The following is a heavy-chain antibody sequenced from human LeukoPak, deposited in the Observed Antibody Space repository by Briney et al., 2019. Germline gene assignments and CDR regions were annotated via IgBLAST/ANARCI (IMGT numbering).Heavy chain of an antibody. CDR1: GYTFTGYY. CDR2: INPNSGGT. V-gene: IGHV1-2*02. Sequence: ASVKVSCKASGYTFTGYYMHWVRQAPGQGLEWMGWINPNSGGTNYAQKFQGRVTMTRDTSISTAYMELSRLRSDDTAVYYCARSIITSSNYYYYYMDVWGKGTTVTVSS. CDR3: ARSIITSSNYYYYYMDV. J-gene: IGHJ6*03. D-gene: IGHD6-6*01.